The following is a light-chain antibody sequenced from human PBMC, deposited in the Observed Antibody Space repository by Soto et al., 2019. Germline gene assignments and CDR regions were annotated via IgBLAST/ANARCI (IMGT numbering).Light chain of an antibody. CDR2: DVS. CDR1: SSDIGGYNF. V-gene: IGLV2-14*01. J-gene: IGLJ3*02. Sequence: QSALTQPASVSGSPGQSITISCTGTSSDIGGYNFVSWYRPHPGKAPKLIINDVSDRTSGVSNRFSGSKSGNTAALTISGLQAEDEADYYCSASTTSSTWVFGGGTKVTVL. CDR3: SASTTSSTWV.